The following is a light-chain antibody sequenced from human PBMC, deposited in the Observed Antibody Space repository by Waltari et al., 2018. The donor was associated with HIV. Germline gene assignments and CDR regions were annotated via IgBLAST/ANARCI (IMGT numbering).Light chain of an antibody. CDR1: QNIDTF. CDR3: QQYDHYPIA. J-gene: IGKJ5*01. CDR2: DTS. V-gene: IGKV1-39*01. Sequence: DIQMTQSPSSLSASVGDTVTFTCRASQNIDTFLSWFQQTPGKAPTLLIHDTSRLHSGVPSRFSGSGSGTDFTLTISSLQSEDFATYYCQQYDHYPIAFGQGTRLEI.